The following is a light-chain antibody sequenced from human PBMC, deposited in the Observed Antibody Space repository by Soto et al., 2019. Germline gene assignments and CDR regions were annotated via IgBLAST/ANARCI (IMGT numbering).Light chain of an antibody. CDR1: QSLLHSNGYNY. J-gene: IGKJ5*01. CDR2: SGS. Sequence: DIVMTQSPLSLSVTPGEPASISCRSSQSLLHSNGYNYLDWYLQKPGQSPQLLIYSGSNRASGVPDRFSGSGSGTDFTLKISRVEAEDVGVYYCMQALQTPITFGQGTRLEIK. V-gene: IGKV2-28*01. CDR3: MQALQTPIT.